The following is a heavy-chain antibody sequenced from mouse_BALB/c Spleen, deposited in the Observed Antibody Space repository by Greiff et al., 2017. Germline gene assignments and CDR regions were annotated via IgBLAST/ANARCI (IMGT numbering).Heavy chain of an antibody. D-gene: IGHD2-4*01. CDR1: GFTFSSYG. CDR2: ISSGGSYT. CDR3: ARPLYDYDGYAMDY. J-gene: IGHJ4*01. V-gene: IGHV5-6*01. Sequence: EVMLVESGGDLVKPGGSLKLSCAASGFTFSSYGMSWVRQTPDKRLEWVATISSGGSYTYYPDSVKGRFTISRDNAKNTLYLQMSSLKSEDTAMYYCARPLYDYDGYAMDYWGQGTSVTVSS.